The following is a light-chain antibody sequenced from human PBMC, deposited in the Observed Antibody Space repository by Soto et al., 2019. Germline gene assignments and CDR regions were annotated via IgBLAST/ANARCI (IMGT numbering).Light chain of an antibody. J-gene: IGKJ1*01. V-gene: IGKV1-5*03. CDR1: QSISVW. Sequence: DIQMTQSPSTLSASVGDRVTITCRASQSISVWLAWYQQKAGKAPNLLIYKASRLESGVPSRFSGSGSGTDFTLTISSLQPEDFATYYCQQSYSTSWTFGQGTKVDIK. CDR2: KAS. CDR3: QQSYSTSWT.